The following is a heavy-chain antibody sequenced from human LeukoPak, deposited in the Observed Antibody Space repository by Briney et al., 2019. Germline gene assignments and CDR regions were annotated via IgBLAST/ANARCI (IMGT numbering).Heavy chain of an antibody. CDR2: ISGSGGTT. J-gene: IGHJ4*02. D-gene: IGHD4-17*01. CDR3: ARDIYYGDYEGFDY. V-gene: IGHV3-23*01. CDR1: GFTFSNYA. Sequence: PGGSLRLSCAASGFTFSNYAMSWVRQAPGKGLEWVSVISGSGGTTDYADSVKGRFTISRDNSKNTLYLQMNSLGAEDTAVYYCARDIYYGDYEGFDYWGQGTLVTVSS.